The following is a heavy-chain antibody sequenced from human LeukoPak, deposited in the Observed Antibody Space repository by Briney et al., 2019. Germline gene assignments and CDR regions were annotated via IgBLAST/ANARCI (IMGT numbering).Heavy chain of an antibody. J-gene: IGHJ4*02. V-gene: IGHV3-20*04. CDR2: INWNGGST. Sequence: AGSLRLSCAASGFTFDDYGMSWVRQAPGKGLEWVSGINWNGGSTGYADSVKGRFTISRDNAKNSLYLQMNSLRAEDTALYYCARATVTTLSFDYWGQGTLVTVSS. CDR3: ARATVTTLSFDY. CDR1: GFTFDDYG. D-gene: IGHD4-17*01.